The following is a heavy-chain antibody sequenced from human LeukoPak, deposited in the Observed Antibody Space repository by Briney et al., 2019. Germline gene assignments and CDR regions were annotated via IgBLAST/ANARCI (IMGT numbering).Heavy chain of an antibody. CDR3: AAFTDPGY. Sequence: PGGSLRLSCAASGFTFSSYAMHWVRQAPGKGLEWVANIRQDGSEKYYVASVKGRFTISRDNAKNSLYLQMNSLRAEDTARYYCAAFTDPGYWGQGTLVTVSS. D-gene: IGHD3-3*02. CDR2: IRQDGSEK. CDR1: GFTFSSYA. V-gene: IGHV3-7*03. J-gene: IGHJ4*02.